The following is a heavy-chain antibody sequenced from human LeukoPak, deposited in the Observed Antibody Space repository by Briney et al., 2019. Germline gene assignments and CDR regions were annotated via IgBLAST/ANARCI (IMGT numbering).Heavy chain of an antibody. CDR3: AKDMYSSSWSAGLFDY. J-gene: IGHJ4*02. CDR1: GFTFDDYA. D-gene: IGHD6-13*01. V-gene: IGHV3-9*01. CDR2: ISWNSGSI. Sequence: GRSLRLSCAASGFTFDDYAMHWVRQAPGKGLEWVSGISWNSGSIGYADSVKGRFTISRDNAKNSLYLQMNSLRAEDTALYYCAKDMYSSSWSAGLFDYWGQGTLVTVSS.